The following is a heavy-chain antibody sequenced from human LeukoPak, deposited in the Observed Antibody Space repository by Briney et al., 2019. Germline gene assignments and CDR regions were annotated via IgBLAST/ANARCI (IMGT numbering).Heavy chain of an antibody. J-gene: IGHJ6*02. V-gene: IGHV4-59*01. CDR1: IGSISSSY. CDR3: ARDHRGYYDSSGYSFYYHFGMDA. CDR2: VYYNGST. D-gene: IGHD3-22*01. Sequence: SETPSLTCTVSIGSISSSYWAWIRQPPGKGLEWIGHVYYNGSTNYNPSLKSRVTISVDTSKNQFSLKVTSVTAADMAVYFCARDHRGYYDSSGYSFYYHFGMDAWGQGTTVTVSS.